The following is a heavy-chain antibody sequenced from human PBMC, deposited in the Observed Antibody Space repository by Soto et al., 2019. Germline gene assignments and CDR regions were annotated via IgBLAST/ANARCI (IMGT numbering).Heavy chain of an antibody. CDR3: AHRGDMSGNGDQGSLDD. CDR1: GFSLTSRPAG. CDR2: IYWDDDK. Sequence: QITLKESGPTRVKPTQTLTLTCSLSGFSLTSRPAGGAWIRQPPGKALECLAVIYWDDDKRYSPSLKCRLTSDKDTYKNQVVLTMADRDPVATATYFCAHRGDMSGNGDQGSLDDWGQGILVTVSS. D-gene: IGHD3-3*01. J-gene: IGHJ4*02. V-gene: IGHV2-5*02.